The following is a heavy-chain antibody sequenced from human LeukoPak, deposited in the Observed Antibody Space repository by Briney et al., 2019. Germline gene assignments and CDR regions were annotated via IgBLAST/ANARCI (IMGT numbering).Heavy chain of an antibody. D-gene: IGHD2-21*02. CDR3: ARHDSGDYQFDC. CDR1: GYTFTGYY. CDR2: INPNSGGT. V-gene: IGHV1-2*02. Sequence: ASVKVSCKASGYTFTGYYIHWVRQAPGQGLEWMGWINPNSGGTNYAQKFQGRVTMTRDTSISTAYMELSRLRSDDTAVFYCARHDSGDYQFDCWGQGTLVTVSS. J-gene: IGHJ4*02.